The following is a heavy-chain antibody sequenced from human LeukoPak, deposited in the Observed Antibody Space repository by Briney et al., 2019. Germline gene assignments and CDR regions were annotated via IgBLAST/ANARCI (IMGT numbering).Heavy chain of an antibody. Sequence: GRSLRLSCAASGFTFSSYGMHWVRQAPGMGLEWVAVIWYDGSNKYYADSVKGRFTISRDNSKNTLYLQMNSLRAEDTAVYYCAREYCSSTSCYGVRANYYYGMDVWGQGTTVTVSS. D-gene: IGHD2-2*01. CDR2: IWYDGSNK. J-gene: IGHJ6*02. CDR3: AREYCSSTSCYGVRANYYYGMDV. CDR1: GFTFSSYG. V-gene: IGHV3-33*01.